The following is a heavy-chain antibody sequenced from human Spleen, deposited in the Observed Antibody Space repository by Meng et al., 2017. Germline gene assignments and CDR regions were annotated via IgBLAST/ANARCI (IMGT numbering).Heavy chain of an antibody. CDR2: INHSGST. CDR3: ARGPTTMAHDFDY. V-gene: IGHV4-34*01. J-gene: IGHJ4*02. CDR1: GGSFGDCY. D-gene: IGHD4-11*01. Sequence: QAQLQRVGAGLLKPSETLALPCVVSGGSFGDCYWGWIRQPPGKGLEWIGEINHSGSTNYNPSLESRATISVDTSQNNLSLKLSSVTAADSAVYYCARGPTTMAHDFDYWGQGTLVTVSS.